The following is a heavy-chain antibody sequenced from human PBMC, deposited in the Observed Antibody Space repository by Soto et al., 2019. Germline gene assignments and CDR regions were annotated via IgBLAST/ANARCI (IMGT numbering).Heavy chain of an antibody. J-gene: IGHJ4*02. CDR3: ARVATTGRGTDY. Sequence: EVQLVESGGGLVQPGGSLRLSCAASGFTFSSHWMYWVRQAPGKGLEWVATITEDGSNEYYVDSVRGRFTISRDNSKNSLFLPMNSLRAEDTAVYSCARVATTGRGTDYWGQGTLVTVSS. CDR2: ITEDGSNE. V-gene: IGHV3-7*04. D-gene: IGHD1-1*01. CDR1: GFTFSSHW.